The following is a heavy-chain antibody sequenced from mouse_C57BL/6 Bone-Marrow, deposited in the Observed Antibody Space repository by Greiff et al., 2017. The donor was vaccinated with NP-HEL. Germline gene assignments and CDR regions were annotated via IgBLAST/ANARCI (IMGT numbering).Heavy chain of an antibody. Sequence: EVMLVESGGGLVKPGGSLKLSCAASGFTFSSYAMSWVRQTPEKRLEWVATISDGGSYTYYPDNVKGRFTISRDNAKNNLYLQMSHLKSEDTAMYYCARDDYYGSSFYYAMDYWGQGTSVTASS. CDR3: ARDDYYGSSFYYAMDY. CDR1: GFTFSSYA. D-gene: IGHD1-1*01. CDR2: ISDGGSYT. J-gene: IGHJ4*01. V-gene: IGHV5-4*01.